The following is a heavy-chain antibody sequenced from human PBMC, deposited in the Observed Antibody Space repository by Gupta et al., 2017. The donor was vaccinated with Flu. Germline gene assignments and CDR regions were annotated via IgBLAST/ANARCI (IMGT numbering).Heavy chain of an antibody. D-gene: IGHD2-2*01. CDR3: VKYHSTTGRMGNYFDH. Sequence: EVHLVESGGGLVKPGGSLRLSCAASGFPFSSYDMNWVRQAPGKGLGWVASISSSDSYIYYADSVKGRITTCGDNGHNSVSLKMARLRYDDTALYYGVKYHSTTGRMGNYFDHWGQGILVTVSS. CDR1: GFPFSSYD. J-gene: IGHJ4*02. CDR2: ISSSDSYI. V-gene: IGHV3-21*01.